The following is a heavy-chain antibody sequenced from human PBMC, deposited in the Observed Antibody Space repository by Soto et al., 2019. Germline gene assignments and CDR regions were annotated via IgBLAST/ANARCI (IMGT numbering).Heavy chain of an antibody. Sequence: EVQLLQSGGGAVQPGGSLRLSCVGSGSTFATYSMSWVRQAPGKGLEWVAATSAGGVSTYYADSVEGRFTISRDSSQNTVFLQMDSLRAEDTAIYYCAKENGACYWCGDYWGQGTLVTVSS. V-gene: IGHV3-23*01. CDR2: TSAGGVST. D-gene: IGHD2-21*02. CDR1: GSTFATYS. J-gene: IGHJ4*02. CDR3: AKENGACYWCGDY.